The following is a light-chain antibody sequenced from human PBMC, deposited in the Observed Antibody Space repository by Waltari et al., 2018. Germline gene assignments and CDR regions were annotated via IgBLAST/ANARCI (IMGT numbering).Light chain of an antibody. V-gene: IGLV1-40*01. J-gene: IGLJ3*02. CDR2: GNI. CDR1: SSNIGAGYD. CDR3: QSYDRSLSGWV. Sequence: QSVLTQPPSVSGAPGQRVTISCTGSSSNIGAGYDVHWYQQLPGTAPKLLIYGNINRPSGVPDRFSGSQSGTSPSLAITGLLAEDEGDYCCQSYDRSLSGWVFGGGTKLTVL.